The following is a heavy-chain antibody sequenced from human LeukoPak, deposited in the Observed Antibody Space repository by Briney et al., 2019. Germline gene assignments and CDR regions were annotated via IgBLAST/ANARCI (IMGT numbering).Heavy chain of an antibody. D-gene: IGHD3-10*01. CDR1: GGSISSSSYY. V-gene: IGHV4-39*07. CDR2: IYYSGST. CDR3: ARGGGQDRAFDI. Sequence: SETLSLTCTVSGGSISSSSYYWGWIRQPPGKGLEWIGSIYYSGSTYYNPSLKSRVTISVDTSKNQFSLKLSSVTAADTAVYYCARGGGQDRAFDIWGQGTMVTVSS. J-gene: IGHJ3*02.